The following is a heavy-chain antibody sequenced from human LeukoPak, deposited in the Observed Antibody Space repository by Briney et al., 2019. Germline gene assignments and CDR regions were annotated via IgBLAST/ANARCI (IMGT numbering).Heavy chain of an antibody. V-gene: IGHV6-1*01. Sequence: SQTLSLTCAISGDSVSSNSGAWNWIRQSPSRGLEWLGRTYYRSKWYNDYAVSVKSRITINPDTSKNQFSLQLNSVTPEDTAVYYCARDSPLTTVTTFPYWYFDLWGRGTLVTVSS. J-gene: IGHJ2*01. D-gene: IGHD4-17*01. CDR2: TYYRSKWYN. CDR3: ARDSPLTTVTTFPYWYFDL. CDR1: GDSVSSNSGA.